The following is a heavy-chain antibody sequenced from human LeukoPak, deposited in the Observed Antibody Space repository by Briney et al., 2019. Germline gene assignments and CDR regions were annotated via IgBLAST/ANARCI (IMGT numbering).Heavy chain of an antibody. CDR1: GFTFSIYW. CDR2: IKQDGSEK. D-gene: IGHD3-22*01. V-gene: IGHV3-7*01. Sequence: GGSLRLSCAASGFTFSIYWMSWVRQAPGKGLEWVANIKQDGSEKYYVDSVKGRFTISRDNAKNPLYLQMNSLRAEDTAVYYCARDFYYDSSGYDYWGQGTLVTVSS. J-gene: IGHJ4*02. CDR3: ARDFYYDSSGYDY.